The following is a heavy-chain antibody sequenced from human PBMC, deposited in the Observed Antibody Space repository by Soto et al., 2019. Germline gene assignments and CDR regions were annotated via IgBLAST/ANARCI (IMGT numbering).Heavy chain of an antibody. CDR3: ARGLNGYLHYFDY. Sequence: ASVKVSCKASGYTFASYAISWMRQAPGQGLEWMGWINAGNGNTKYSQKFQGRVTITRDTSASTAYMELSSLRSEDTAVYYCARGLNGYLHYFDYWGQGTPVTVSS. CDR1: GYTFASYA. J-gene: IGHJ4*02. CDR2: INAGNGNT. V-gene: IGHV1-3*01. D-gene: IGHD5-18*01.